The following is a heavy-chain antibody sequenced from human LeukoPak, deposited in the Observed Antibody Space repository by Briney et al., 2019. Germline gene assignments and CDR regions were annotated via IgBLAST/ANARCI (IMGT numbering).Heavy chain of an antibody. CDR3: ARETDIVATIPGLFDY. CDR2: IIPIFGIA. J-gene: IGHJ4*02. CDR1: GGTFSSYA. V-gene: IGHV1-69*04. D-gene: IGHD5-12*01. Sequence: ASVKVSCKASGGTFSSYAISWVRQAPGQGLEWMGRIIPIFGIANYAQKFQGRVTITADKSTSTAYMELSSLRSEDTAVYYCARETDIVATIPGLFDYWGQGTLVTVSS.